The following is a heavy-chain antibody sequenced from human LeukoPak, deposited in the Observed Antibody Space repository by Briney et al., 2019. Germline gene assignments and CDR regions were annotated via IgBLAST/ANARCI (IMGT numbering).Heavy chain of an antibody. CDR3: ARDRVTHSQGYTCFDP. D-gene: IGHD5-18*01. CDR2: SYYSGNT. V-gene: IGHV4-59*01. J-gene: IGHJ5*02. Sequence: SETLSLTCTVSGGSISSYYWSWIRQPPGKGLERIGHSYYSGNTNYNPSLKSRVTISIDTSKSQFSLNLSSVTAADTAVYYCARDRVTHSQGYTCFDPWGQGTQVTVSS. CDR1: GGSISSYY.